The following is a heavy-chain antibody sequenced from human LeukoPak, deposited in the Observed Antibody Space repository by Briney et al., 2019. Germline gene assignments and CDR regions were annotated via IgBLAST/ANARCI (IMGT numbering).Heavy chain of an antibody. CDR2: INPSGGST. CDR3: ARDAEGIAVAGEQGDFDY. J-gene: IGHJ4*02. Sequence: GASVKVSCKASGYTFPSYYMHWVRQAPGQGLEWMGIINPSGGSTSYAQKFQGRVTMTRDTSTSTVYMELSSLRSEDTAVYYCARDAEGIAVAGEQGDFDYWGQGTLVTVSS. D-gene: IGHD6-19*01. V-gene: IGHV1-46*01. CDR1: GYTFPSYY.